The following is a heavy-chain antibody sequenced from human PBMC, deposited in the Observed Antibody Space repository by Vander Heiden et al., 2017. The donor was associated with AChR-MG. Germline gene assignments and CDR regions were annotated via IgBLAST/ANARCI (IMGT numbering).Heavy chain of an antibody. Sequence: QITLKESGPTLVKPTQTLTLTCTFSGFSLSTSGVGVGWIRQPPGKALEWLALIYWNDDKRYSPSLKSRLTITKDTSKNQVVLTMTNMDPVDTATYYCAQTTMIVVDEADAFDIWGQGTMVTVSS. CDR1: GFSLSTSGVG. D-gene: IGHD3-22*01. J-gene: IGHJ3*02. V-gene: IGHV2-5*01. CDR3: AQTTMIVVDEADAFDI. CDR2: IYWNDDK.